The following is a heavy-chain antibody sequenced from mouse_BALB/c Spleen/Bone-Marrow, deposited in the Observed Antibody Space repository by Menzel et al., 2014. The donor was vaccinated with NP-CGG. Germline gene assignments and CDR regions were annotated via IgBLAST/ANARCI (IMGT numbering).Heavy chain of an antibody. CDR2: IYPGDGST. J-gene: IGHJ4*01. Sequence: QVQLQQSGPELVKPGTLVKISCKASGYSFTDYDINRVKQRPGQGLEWIGWIYPGDGSTKYNEKFKGKATLTADRSSSTAYMQLSSLTSESSAVYFCARGGIGRSLDYWGQGTSVTVSS. D-gene: IGHD3-3*01. V-gene: IGHV1S56*01. CDR3: ARGGIGRSLDY. CDR1: GYSFTDYD.